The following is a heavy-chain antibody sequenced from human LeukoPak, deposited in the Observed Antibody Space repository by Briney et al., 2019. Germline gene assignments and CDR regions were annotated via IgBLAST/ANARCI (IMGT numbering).Heavy chain of an antibody. CDR3: AKTYGDYAFSYYMDV. J-gene: IGHJ6*03. CDR2: IRYDGSDK. V-gene: IGHV3-30*02. CDR1: GFTFSSYG. Sequence: GGSLRLSCAASGFTFSSYGMHWVRQAPGKGLEWVAFIRYDGSDKYYADSVKGRFTISRDNSKNTLYLQMNSLRAEDTAVYYCAKTYGDYAFSYYMDVWGKGTTVTVSS. D-gene: IGHD4-17*01.